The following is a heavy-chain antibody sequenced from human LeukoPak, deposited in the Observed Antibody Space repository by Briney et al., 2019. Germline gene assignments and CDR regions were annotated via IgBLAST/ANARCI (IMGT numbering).Heavy chain of an antibody. D-gene: IGHD6-19*01. Sequence: SGPVLVKPTETLTLTCTLSGFSLSNARMGVSWIRQPPGKALEWLAHIFSNDEKSYSTSLKSRLTISKDTSKSQVVLTMTNMDPVDTATYYCARIRGSGWGYYYYGMDVWGQGTTVTVSS. CDR2: IFSNDEK. CDR1: GFSLSNARMG. J-gene: IGHJ6*02. V-gene: IGHV2-26*01. CDR3: ARIRGSGWGYYYYGMDV.